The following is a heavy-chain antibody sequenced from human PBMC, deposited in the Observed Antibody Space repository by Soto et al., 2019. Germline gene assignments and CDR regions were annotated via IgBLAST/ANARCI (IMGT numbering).Heavy chain of an antibody. J-gene: IGHJ4*02. D-gene: IGHD1-7*01. CDR3: ARARMSENYCILDFDY. V-gene: IGHV3-48*02. CDR1: GFTFSSSH. Sequence: LRVSCATSGFTFSSSHMNWVRQAPGKGLEWVSYIRSTSDTIYYADSVKGRFTISRDNARNSLYLKMNSLRDEDTAVYYCARARMSENYCILDFDYWGQGALVTVSS. CDR2: IRSTSDTI.